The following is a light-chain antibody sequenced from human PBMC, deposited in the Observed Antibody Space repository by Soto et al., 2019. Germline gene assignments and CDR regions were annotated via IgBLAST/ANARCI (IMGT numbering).Light chain of an antibody. Sequence: DIQMTQSPSSLSASVGDRVTITCRASQTISTYLNWYQQNPGKAPKLLIYAASSLQSGVPSRFSGSGSGTDFTLTISRLQPEDFATYYWQQSSGIPYTFAQGTKLEIK. J-gene: IGKJ2*01. CDR3: QQSSGIPYT. V-gene: IGKV1-39*01. CDR1: QTISTY. CDR2: AAS.